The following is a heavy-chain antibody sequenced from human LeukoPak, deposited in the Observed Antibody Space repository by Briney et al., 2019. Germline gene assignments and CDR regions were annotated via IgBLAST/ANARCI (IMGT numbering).Heavy chain of an antibody. D-gene: IGHD2-15*01. CDR3: ARDSGYCSGGSCYPANFDY. CDR1: GGSISTYY. CDR2: IYYSGST. V-gene: IGHV4-59*01. J-gene: IGHJ4*02. Sequence: KSSETLSLTCTVSGGSISTYYWSWIRQPPGKGLEWIGSIYYSGSTNYNPSLKSRFTISVDASKNQFSLKLNSVTVADTAVYYCARDSGYCSGGSCYPANFDYWGQGTLVTVSS.